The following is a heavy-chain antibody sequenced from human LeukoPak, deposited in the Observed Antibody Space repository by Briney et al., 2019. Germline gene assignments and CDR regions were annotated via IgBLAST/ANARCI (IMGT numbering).Heavy chain of an antibody. Sequence: GGSLRLSCAVSGFSLSNYAMSWVRQAPGKGPEWVSSISGAGGTTYYADAVKGRFSISRDTSKNTLYLQMNSLRVEDTAVYFCAKVPPDSSGYYYLNWGQGTPVTVST. J-gene: IGHJ4*02. V-gene: IGHV3-23*01. D-gene: IGHD3-22*01. CDR1: GFSLSNYA. CDR3: AKVPPDSSGYYYLN. CDR2: ISGAGGTT.